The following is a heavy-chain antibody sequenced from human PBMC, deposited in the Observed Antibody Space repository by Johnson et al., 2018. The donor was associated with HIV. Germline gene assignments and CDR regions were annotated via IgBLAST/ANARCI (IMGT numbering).Heavy chain of an antibody. D-gene: IGHD6-6*01. CDR3: ASEYSSSSQPNAFDI. V-gene: IGHV3-48*04. CDR1: GFTFSSYA. CDR2: ISSSGSTI. J-gene: IGHJ3*02. Sequence: VQLVESGGGLVQPGGSLRLSCAASGFTFSSYAMSWIRQAPGKGLEWVSYISSSGSTIYYADSAKGRFTISRDNAKNSLYLQMNSLRAEDTAVYYCASEYSSSSQPNAFDIWGQGTMVTVSS.